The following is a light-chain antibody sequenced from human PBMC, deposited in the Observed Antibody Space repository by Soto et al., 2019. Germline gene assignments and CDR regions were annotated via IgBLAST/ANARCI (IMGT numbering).Light chain of an antibody. V-gene: IGLV2-11*01. CDR1: SSDVGAYNY. J-gene: IGLJ2*01. CDR2: DVN. CDR3: CSYTGNSLF. Sequence: QSALTQPRSVSGSPGQSVTISCTGSSSDVGAYNYVSWYQQHPGKAPKLMIYDVNKRPSGVPDRFSGSKSGSTASLTISGLQAEDDADYYCCSYTGNSLFFGGGTKLTVL.